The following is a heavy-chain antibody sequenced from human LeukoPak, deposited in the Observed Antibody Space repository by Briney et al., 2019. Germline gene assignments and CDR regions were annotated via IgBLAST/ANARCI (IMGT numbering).Heavy chain of an antibody. D-gene: IGHD3-9*01. V-gene: IGHV1-18*01. CDR3: ARALTGYYKRVWDY. CDR2: ISAYNGNT. Sequence: ASVTVSCKASGYTFTSYGISWVRQAPGQGLEWMGWISAYNGNTNYAQKLQGRVTMTTDTSTSTAYMELRSLRSDDTAVYYCARALTGYYKRVWDYWGQGTLVTVSS. CDR1: GYTFTSYG. J-gene: IGHJ4*02.